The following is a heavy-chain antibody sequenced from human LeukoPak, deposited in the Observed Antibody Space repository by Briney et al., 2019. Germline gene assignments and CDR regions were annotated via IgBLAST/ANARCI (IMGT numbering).Heavy chain of an antibody. D-gene: IGHD3-10*01. CDR1: GGSISRYY. J-gene: IGHJ3*02. CDR3: ARSDYHNSGSHTVFDAFDI. CDR2: IDDSGNT. Sequence: KASETPSLTCTVSGGSISRYYWSWIRRPPGKGLEWIGYIDDSGNTNYNPSLKSQVTISVDKSKNQFSLKLSFVTAADTAMYYCARSDYHNSGSHTVFDAFDIWGQGTRVTVSS. V-gene: IGHV4-59*01.